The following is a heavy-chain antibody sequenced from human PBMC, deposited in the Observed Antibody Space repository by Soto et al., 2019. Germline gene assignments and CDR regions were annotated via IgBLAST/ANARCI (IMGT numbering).Heavy chain of an antibody. J-gene: IGHJ4*02. Sequence: GGSLRLSCAAFGFTFSTHGMHWVRQAPGKGLEWVALIWNDGNKKDYADSVKGRFTISRDNSKNIVYLRMDSLRVEDTAVYFCARDTRVVSPITSLDHWGQADLVTVSS. CDR3: ARDTRVVSPITSLDH. CDR1: GFTFSTHG. V-gene: IGHV3-33*01. D-gene: IGHD2-15*01. CDR2: IWNDGNKK.